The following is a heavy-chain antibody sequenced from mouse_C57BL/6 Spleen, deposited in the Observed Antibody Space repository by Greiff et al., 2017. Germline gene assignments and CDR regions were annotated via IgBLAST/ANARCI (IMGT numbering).Heavy chain of an antibody. D-gene: IGHD1-1*01. J-gene: IGHJ2*01. Sequence: EVKLMESGGGLVQPGGSLSLSCAASGFTFTDYYMSWVRQPPGKALEWLGFIRNKANGYKSEYRASVKGPFTISRANSQSILYLQMHALRAEDSATYYGASHDYGSSYYFDGWGQGTTVTVSS. CDR1: GFTFTDYY. V-gene: IGHV7-3*01. CDR2: IRNKANGYKS. CDR3: ASHDYGSSYYFDG.